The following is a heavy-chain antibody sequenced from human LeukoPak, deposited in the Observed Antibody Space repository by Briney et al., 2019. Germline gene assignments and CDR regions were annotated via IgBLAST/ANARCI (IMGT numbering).Heavy chain of an antibody. CDR2: ISSSSSYI. CDR3: ARVGSAAVDY. D-gene: IGHD2-15*01. CDR1: GFTFSSYS. V-gene: IGHV3-21*01. Sequence: GGSLRLSCAASGFTFSSYSMNWVRQAPGKGLEWVSSISSSSSYIYYADSVKGRFTISRDNAKNSLDLQMNSLRAEDTAVYYCARVGSAAVDYWGQGTLVTVSS. J-gene: IGHJ4*02.